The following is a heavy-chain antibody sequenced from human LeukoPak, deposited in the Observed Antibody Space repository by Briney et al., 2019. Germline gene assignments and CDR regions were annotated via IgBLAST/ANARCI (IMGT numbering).Heavy chain of an antibody. Sequence: GASVTVPCTASGYTFTIYYMHWVRQAPGQGLEWMGIINPSGGSTSYAQKFQGRVTMTRDTSTSTVYMELSSLRSEDTAVYYCARDSNEGLDYWGQGTLVTVSS. V-gene: IGHV1-46*01. J-gene: IGHJ4*02. D-gene: IGHD3-3*02. CDR1: GYTFTIYY. CDR3: ARDSNEGLDY. CDR2: INPSGGST.